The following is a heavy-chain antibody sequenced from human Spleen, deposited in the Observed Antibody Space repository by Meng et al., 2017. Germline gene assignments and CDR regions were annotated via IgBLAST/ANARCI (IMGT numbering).Heavy chain of an antibody. CDR1: GGSFSGYY. CDR2: IGHSGIT. CDR3: VRSSGWVRTGFDP. V-gene: IGHV4-34*01. J-gene: IGHJ5*02. Sequence: QVQQWGAGLLKPSETLPLTCAVYGGSFSGYYCNWIRQPPGKGLEWIGSIGHSGITYYTPSLKSRVTVSIDTSKSQFSLKLTSVTAADTAVYYCVRSSGWVRTGFDPWGQGTLVTVSS. D-gene: IGHD6-19*01.